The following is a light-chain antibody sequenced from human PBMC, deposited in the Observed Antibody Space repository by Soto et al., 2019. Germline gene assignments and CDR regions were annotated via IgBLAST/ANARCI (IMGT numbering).Light chain of an antibody. CDR2: STN. J-gene: IGLJ3*02. Sequence: QTVVTQEPSFSVSPGGTVTLTCGLSSGSVSTSYYPSWYQQTPGQAPRTLIYSTNTRSSGVPDRFSGSILGNKAALTITGAQADDESDYYCVLYMGSGIGFGGGTKLTVL. CDR3: VLYMGSGIG. V-gene: IGLV8-61*01. CDR1: SGSVSTSYY.